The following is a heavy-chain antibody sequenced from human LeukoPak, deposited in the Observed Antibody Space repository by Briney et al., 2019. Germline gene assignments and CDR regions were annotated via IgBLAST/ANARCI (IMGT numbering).Heavy chain of an antibody. V-gene: IGHV4-61*02. CDR2: IYTSGST. CDR1: GGSISSGSYY. D-gene: IGHD5-12*01. CDR3: ARVGGYSGSSDYFDY. Sequence: SETLSLTCTVSGGSISSGSYYWSWIRQPAGKGLEWIGRIYTSGSTNYNPSLKSRVTISVDTSKNQFSLKLSSVTAADTAVYYCARVGGYSGSSDYFDYWGQGTLVTVSS. J-gene: IGHJ4*02.